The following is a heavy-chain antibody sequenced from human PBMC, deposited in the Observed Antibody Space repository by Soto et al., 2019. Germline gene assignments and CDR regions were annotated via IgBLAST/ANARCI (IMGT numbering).Heavy chain of an antibody. V-gene: IGHV3-15*01. CDR2: IKSKTDGGTT. D-gene: IGHD3-10*01. Sequence: EVQLVESGGGLVKPGGSLRLSWAASGFTFSNAWMSGVRQAPGKGLEWVGRIKSKTDGGTTDYAAPVKGRFTISRDDSKNTLYLQMNSLKTEDTAVYYCTTDYGSGTAFDYWGQGTLVTVSS. J-gene: IGHJ4*02. CDR3: TTDYGSGTAFDY. CDR1: GFTFSNAW.